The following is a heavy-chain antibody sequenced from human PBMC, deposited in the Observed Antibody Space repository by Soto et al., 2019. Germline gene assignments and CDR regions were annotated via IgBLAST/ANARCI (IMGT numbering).Heavy chain of an antibody. Sequence: PGGSLRLSCAASGFTFSSYSMNWVRQAPGKGLEWVSYISSSSTTKYYADTVKGRFTISRDNAKNSLYLQMNSLRAEDTAVYYCARDNYYESSGYFDNWFDPWGQGTPVTVSS. CDR2: ISSSSTTK. CDR3: ARDNYYESSGYFDNWFDP. J-gene: IGHJ5*02. CDR1: GFTFSSYS. D-gene: IGHD3-22*01. V-gene: IGHV3-48*01.